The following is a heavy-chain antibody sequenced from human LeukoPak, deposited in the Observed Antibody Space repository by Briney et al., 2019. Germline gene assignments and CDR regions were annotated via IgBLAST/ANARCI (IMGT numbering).Heavy chain of an antibody. D-gene: IGHD6-19*01. J-gene: IGHJ4*02. CDR2: IYYSRTT. V-gene: IGHV4-59*08. Sequence: PSGTLSLTRTVSGGSMRNYYWSWIRQSPGKGLEWIGYIYYSRTTKYNPSLQSRVTISLDTSKNQFSLKLSSVTAAGTAVFYCARLVAGNYFDYWGQGTLVTVSS. CDR1: GGSMRNYY. CDR3: ARLVAGNYFDY.